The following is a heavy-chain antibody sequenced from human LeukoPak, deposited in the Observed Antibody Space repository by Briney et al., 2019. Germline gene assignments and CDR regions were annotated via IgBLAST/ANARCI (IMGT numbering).Heavy chain of an antibody. J-gene: IGHJ3*02. Sequence: SETLSPTCTVSGGSISSYYWSWIRQPPGKGLEWIGYIYYSGSTNYNPSLKSRVTISVDTSKNQFSLKLSSVTAADTAVYYCARDSGYYSGAFDIWGQGTMVTVSS. D-gene: IGHD3-22*01. CDR1: GGSISSYY. CDR2: IYYSGST. V-gene: IGHV4-59*01. CDR3: ARDSGYYSGAFDI.